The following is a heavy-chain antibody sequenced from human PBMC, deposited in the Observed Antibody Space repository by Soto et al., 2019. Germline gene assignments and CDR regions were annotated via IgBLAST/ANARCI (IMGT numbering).Heavy chain of an antibody. Sequence: EGSLRLSCAASGFTFSSYAMTWVRQAPGKGLEWVSTISGNVGYTYYSDSVRGRFTISRDNSKKMLYLQMDSLRADDTGVFYCAKGKANTVFRVDTVFDSWGQGNPVTVSS. CDR1: GFTFSSYA. CDR2: ISGNVGYT. V-gene: IGHV3-23*01. J-gene: IGHJ4*02. D-gene: IGHD3-3*01. CDR3: AKGKANTVFRVDTVFDS.